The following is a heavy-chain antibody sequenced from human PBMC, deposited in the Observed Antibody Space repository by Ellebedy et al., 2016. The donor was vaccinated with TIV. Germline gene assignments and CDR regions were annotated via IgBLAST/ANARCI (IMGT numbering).Heavy chain of an antibody. Sequence: AASVKVSCKASGYTFTDYYVHWVRQAPGQGLEWMGWINPNSGGTIYAQKFPGRVTMTRDTSLSPAYMELSRLKSDDTAVYYCARYISEYTSSWFNWFDPWGQGTLVTVSS. D-gene: IGHD6-13*01. V-gene: IGHV1-2*02. J-gene: IGHJ5*02. CDR2: INPNSGGT. CDR3: ARYISEYTSSWFNWFDP. CDR1: GYTFTDYY.